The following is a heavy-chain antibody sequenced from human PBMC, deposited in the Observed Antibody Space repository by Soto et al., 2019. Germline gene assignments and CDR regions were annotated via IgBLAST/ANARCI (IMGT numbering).Heavy chain of an antibody. J-gene: IGHJ4*02. Sequence: EVQLVESGGCSVQPGGSLRLSCVASRITFTNYWMYWVRQVPGKGLVCVARVDSDGRGTSYADFVKGRFTISRDNAKNTLYLQMNSLRVEDTAMYYCGTVFEHWGQGIPVTVS. CDR3: GTVFEH. CDR1: RITFTNYW. CDR2: VDSDGRGT. V-gene: IGHV3-74*01.